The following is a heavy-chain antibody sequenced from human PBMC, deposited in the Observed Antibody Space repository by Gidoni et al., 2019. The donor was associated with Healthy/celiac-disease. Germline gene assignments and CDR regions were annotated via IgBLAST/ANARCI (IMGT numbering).Heavy chain of an antibody. J-gene: IGHJ6*02. Sequence: GSFSGYYWSWIRQPPGKGLEWIGEISHSGSTNYNPSLKSRVTISVDTSKNQFSLKLSSVTAADTAVYYCARGPRRGMDVWGQGTTVTVSS. CDR2: ISHSGST. V-gene: IGHV4-34*01. CDR3: ARGPRRGMDV. CDR1: GSFSGYY.